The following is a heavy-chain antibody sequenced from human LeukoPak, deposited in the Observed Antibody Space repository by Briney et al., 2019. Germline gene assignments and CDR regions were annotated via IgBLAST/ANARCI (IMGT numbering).Heavy chain of an antibody. D-gene: IGHD2-2*01. V-gene: IGHV4-39*07. CDR2: IYYSGST. CDR1: GGSISSSSYY. J-gene: IGHJ4*02. CDR3: AREAYPLGYCSSTSCDDRDY. Sequence: SETLSLTCTVSGGSISSSSYYWGWIRQPPGKGLEWIGSIYYSGSTYYNPSLKSQVTISVDTSKNQFSLKLSSVTAADTAVYYCAREAYPLGYCSSTSCDDRDYWGQGTLVTVSS.